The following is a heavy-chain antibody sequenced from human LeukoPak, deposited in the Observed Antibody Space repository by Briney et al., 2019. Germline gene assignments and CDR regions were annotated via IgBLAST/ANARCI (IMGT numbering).Heavy chain of an antibody. D-gene: IGHD5-12*01. CDR3: ARRGLITGWLPTYYYYYYMDV. J-gene: IGHJ6*03. CDR2: INHSGST. Sequence: SETLSLACAVYGGSFSGYYWSWIRQPPGKGLEWIGEINHSGSTNYNPSLKGRVTISVDTSKNQFSLKLSSVTAADTAVYYCARRGLITGWLPTYYYYYYMDVWGKGTTVTISS. V-gene: IGHV4-34*01. CDR1: GGSFSGYY.